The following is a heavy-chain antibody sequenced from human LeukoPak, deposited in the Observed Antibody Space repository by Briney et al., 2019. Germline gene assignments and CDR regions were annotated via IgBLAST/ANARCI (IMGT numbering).Heavy chain of an antibody. J-gene: IGHJ3*02. CDR2: ISGSGCST. CDR3: AKYPVVVPATDAFDI. D-gene: IGHD2-2*01. CDR1: GFTFSSYA. V-gene: IGHV3-23*01. Sequence: GGSLRLSCAASGFTFSSYAMSWVRQAPGKGLEWVSAISGSGCSTYYADSVKGRFTISRDHSKNTLYLQMNSLKAEDTAVYYCAKYPVVVPATDAFDIWGQGPMVPVSS.